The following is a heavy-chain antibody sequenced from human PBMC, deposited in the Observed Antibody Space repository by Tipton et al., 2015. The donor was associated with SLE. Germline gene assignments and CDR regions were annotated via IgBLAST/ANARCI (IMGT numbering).Heavy chain of an antibody. J-gene: IGHJ4*02. D-gene: IGHD1-26*01. CDR3: ARDSSGSSGVDY. CDR2: IDYSGST. Sequence: TLSLTCTVSGGSISSYYWSWIRQPPGKGREWIGYIDYSGSTNYNPSLKSRVTISVDTSKNQFCLKLSSVTAADTAVYYCARDSSGSSGVDYWGQGTLVTVSS. V-gene: IGHV4-59*01. CDR1: GGSISSYY.